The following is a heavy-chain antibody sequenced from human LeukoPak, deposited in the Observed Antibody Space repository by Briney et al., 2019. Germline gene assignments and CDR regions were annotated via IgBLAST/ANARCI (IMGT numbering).Heavy chain of an antibody. CDR3: ARDLTPASVGYYYYYMDV. CDR2: IYYSGST. V-gene: IGHV4-39*02. Sequence: SETLSLTCTVSGGSISSSSYYWGWIRQPPGKGLEWIGSIYYSGSTYYNPSLKSRVTISVDTSKNQFSLKLTSVTAADTAVYYCARDLTPASVGYYYYYMDVWGKGTTVTISS. D-gene: IGHD4-23*01. CDR1: GGSISSSSYY. J-gene: IGHJ6*03.